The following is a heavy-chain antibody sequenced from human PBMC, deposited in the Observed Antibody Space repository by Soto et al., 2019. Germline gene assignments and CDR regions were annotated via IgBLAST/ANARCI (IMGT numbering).Heavy chain of an antibody. CDR2: ISGSGGST. V-gene: IGHV3-23*01. Sequence: GGSLRLSCAASGFTFSSYAMSWVRQAPGKGLEWVSAISGSGGSTYYADSVKGRFTISRDNSKNTLYLQMNSLRAEDTAVYYCARVTVVPADYYYGMDVWGQGTTVTVSS. CDR3: ARVTVVPADYYYGMDV. CDR1: GFTFSSYA. D-gene: IGHD2-15*01. J-gene: IGHJ6*02.